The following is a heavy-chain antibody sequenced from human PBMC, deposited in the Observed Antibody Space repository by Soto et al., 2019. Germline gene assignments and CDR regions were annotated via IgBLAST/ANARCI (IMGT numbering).Heavy chain of an antibody. D-gene: IGHD1-1*01. V-gene: IGHV4-4*02. Sequence: QVKLQESGPGLVKPSGTLSLTCAVSGDSISSSYWWNWVRQPPGKGLEWIAEINHLGSISYNPSLKSRATISADKSTNQFSLRLTSVTAADTAVYYCARGYSPTYWGQGSLVTVSS. J-gene: IGHJ4*02. CDR3: ARGYSPTY. CDR2: INHLGSI. CDR1: GDSISSSYW.